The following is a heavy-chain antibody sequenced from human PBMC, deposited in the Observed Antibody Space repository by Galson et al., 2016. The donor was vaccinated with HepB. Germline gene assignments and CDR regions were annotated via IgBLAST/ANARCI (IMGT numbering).Heavy chain of an antibody. CDR3: ARDDLVSDCGSDCYAVHFDF. CDR2: ITRSADLI. J-gene: IGHJ4*02. CDR1: GFSFSSYA. D-gene: IGHD2-21*02. V-gene: IGHV3-48*03. Sequence: SLRLSCAASGFSFSSYAMNWVRQAPGKGLEWIAYITRSADLIYYADSVKGRFIISRDNAKRSLYLQMHSLRDEDTAVYYCARDDLVSDCGSDCYAVHFDFWGQGTLVTVSS.